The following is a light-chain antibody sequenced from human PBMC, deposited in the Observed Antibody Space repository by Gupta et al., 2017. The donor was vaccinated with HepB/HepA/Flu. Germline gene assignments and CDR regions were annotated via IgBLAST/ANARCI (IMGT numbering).Light chain of an antibody. V-gene: IGLV1-44*01. Sequence: QSVLTQSPSASGTPGQRVTISCSGGDSNIGRNSVSWYRQLPGTAPNLLIYSNNQRPSGVPDRFSGSKSDTSASLAISGLQSEDEADYYCAAWDDSLNGHVVFGGGTKLSVL. CDR1: DSNIGRNS. J-gene: IGLJ2*01. CDR2: SNN. CDR3: AAWDDSLNGHVV.